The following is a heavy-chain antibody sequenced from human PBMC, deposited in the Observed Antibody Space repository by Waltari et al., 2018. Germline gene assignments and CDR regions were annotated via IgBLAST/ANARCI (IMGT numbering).Heavy chain of an antibody. D-gene: IGHD5-18*01. J-gene: IGHJ6*02. CDR2: IYYSGST. Sequence: QLQLQESGPGLVKPSETLSLTRTVSGGSISSSSYYWGWIRQPPGKGLEWIGSIYYSGSTYYNPSLKRRVTISVETSKNQFSLKLSSVTAADTAVYYCASRGYSYGFYYYGMDVWGQGTTVTVSS. V-gene: IGHV4-39*01. CDR3: ASRGYSYGFYYYGMDV. CDR1: GGSISSSSYY.